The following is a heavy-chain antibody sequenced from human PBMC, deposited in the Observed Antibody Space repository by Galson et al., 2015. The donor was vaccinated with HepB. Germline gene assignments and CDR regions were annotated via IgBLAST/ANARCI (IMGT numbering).Heavy chain of an antibody. V-gene: IGHV4-34*01. CDR2: INHSGST. D-gene: IGHD2-2*01. Sequence: ETLSLTCAVYGGSFSGYYWSWIRQPPGKGLEWIGEINHSGSTNYNPSLKSRVTISVDTSKNQFSLKLSSVTAADTAVYYCASTLRTLVVPAARGGVQHWGQGTLVTVSS. CDR3: ASTLRTLVVPAARGGVQH. CDR1: GGSFSGYY. J-gene: IGHJ1*01.